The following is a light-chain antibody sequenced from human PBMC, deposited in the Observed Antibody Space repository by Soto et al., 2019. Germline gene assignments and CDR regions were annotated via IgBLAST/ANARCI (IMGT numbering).Light chain of an antibody. V-gene: IGKV3-15*01. CDR1: QSVSSN. CDR3: QQYNNWWQT. J-gene: IGKJ1*01. Sequence: EIVMTQSPATLSVSPGERATLSCRASQSVSSNLAWYQQKPGQAPRLLIYGASTRATGIPARFSGSVSGTEFTLTISSLQSEDFAVYYCQQYNNWWQTFGQGTKVEIK. CDR2: GAS.